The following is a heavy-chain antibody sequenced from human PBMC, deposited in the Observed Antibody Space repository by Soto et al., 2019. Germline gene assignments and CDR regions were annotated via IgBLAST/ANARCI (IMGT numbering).Heavy chain of an antibody. CDR1: GGSISFYY. V-gene: IGHV4-59*01. D-gene: IGHD6-19*01. CDR3: ARSQWLAGGAFMDV. CDR2: IYDSGRT. J-gene: IGHJ6*02. Sequence: SETLSLTCTVSGGSISFYYWSWIRQPPGKGLEWIGYIYDSGRTTYNPSLKSRVTISVDTSKKQFSLKLSSVTAADTAVYYCARSQWLAGGAFMDVCGQGTTVTVSS.